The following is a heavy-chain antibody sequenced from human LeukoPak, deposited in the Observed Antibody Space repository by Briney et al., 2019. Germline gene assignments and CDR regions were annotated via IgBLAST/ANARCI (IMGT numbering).Heavy chain of an antibody. J-gene: IGHJ4*02. CDR1: GFTFSTYS. D-gene: IGHD6-19*01. V-gene: IGHV3-48*01. CDR3: AKETFSAVALGY. CDR2: ISSSSSAI. Sequence: GGSLRLSCAASGFTFSTYSMNWVRQAPGKGLEWVSYISSSSSAIYYADSVKGRVTISRDNAKNSLYLQMNSLRAEDTAVYYCAKETFSAVALGYWGQGTLVTVSS.